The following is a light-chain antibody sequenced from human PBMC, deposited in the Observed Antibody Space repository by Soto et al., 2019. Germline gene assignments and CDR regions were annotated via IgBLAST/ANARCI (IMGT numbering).Light chain of an antibody. CDR3: QSSDSSLSGYV. CDR2: GNN. V-gene: IGLV1-40*01. J-gene: IGLJ1*01. Sequence: QSVLTQPPSVSGAPGQRVTISCTGSSYNIGAGYDVHGYQQLPGTAPKLLIYGNNNRPSGVPDRFSGSKSGTSASLAITGLQAEDEADYYCQSSDSSLSGYVFGTGTKLTVL. CDR1: SYNIGAGYD.